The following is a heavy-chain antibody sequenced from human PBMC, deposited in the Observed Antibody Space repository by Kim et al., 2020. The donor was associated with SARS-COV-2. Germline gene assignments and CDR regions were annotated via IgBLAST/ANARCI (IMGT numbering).Heavy chain of an antibody. CDR2: ISPHNGNL. Sequence: ASVKVSCKASGYSLTDYYFSWVRQAPGPGLEWLGRISPHNGNLAYAPGFQGGVTMTTDPSTNAAYVELRRQTSDDTAVYYCTRETRIVFEGMTVWGQGTTVSVSS. J-gene: IGHJ6*02. V-gene: IGHV1-18*01. CDR1: GYSLTDYY. D-gene: IGHD1-1*01. CDR3: TRETRIVFEGMTV.